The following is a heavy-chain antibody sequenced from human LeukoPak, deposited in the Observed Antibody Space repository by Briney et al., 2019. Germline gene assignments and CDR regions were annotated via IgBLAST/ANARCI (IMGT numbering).Heavy chain of an antibody. D-gene: IGHD5-12*01. CDR3: ARGAGGYEGYFDY. J-gene: IGHJ4*02. CDR1: GFTFSDYS. V-gene: IGHV3-21*01. CDR2: ISSSSSYI. Sequence: GGSLRLSCAASGFTFSDYSMNWVRQAPGEGLEWVSSISSSSSYIYYVDSVKGRFTISRDNAKNSLYLQMNSLRADDTAVYYCARGAGGYEGYFDYWGQGTLVTVSS.